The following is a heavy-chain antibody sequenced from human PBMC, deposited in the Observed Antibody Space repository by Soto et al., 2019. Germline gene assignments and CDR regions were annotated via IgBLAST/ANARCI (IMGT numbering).Heavy chain of an antibody. J-gene: IGHJ4*02. V-gene: IGHV1-18*01. CDR1: GYTFTSYY. D-gene: IGHD2-2*01. Sequence: ASVKVSCKASGYTFTSYYISWVRQAPGQGLEWMGWISAYNGNTNYAQKLQGRVTMTTDTSTSTAYMELRSLRSEDTAVYYCARDERDIVLAKLGYFDYWGQGTLVTVSS. CDR2: ISAYNGNT. CDR3: ARDERDIVLAKLGYFDY.